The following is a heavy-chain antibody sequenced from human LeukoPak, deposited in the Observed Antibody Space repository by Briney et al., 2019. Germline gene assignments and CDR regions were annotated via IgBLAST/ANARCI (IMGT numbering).Heavy chain of an antibody. Sequence: SETLSLTCAVYGGSFSTHYWSWLRQPPGKGLEWIGEINHSGSTNYDPSLKSRVTISVDTSKKQFSLKVNSVTAADTAVYYCARRGEIVVDPYFDYWGQGTLVTVSS. CDR1: GGSFSTHY. V-gene: IGHV4-34*01. J-gene: IGHJ4*02. CDR2: INHSGST. D-gene: IGHD2-15*01. CDR3: ARRGEIVVDPYFDY.